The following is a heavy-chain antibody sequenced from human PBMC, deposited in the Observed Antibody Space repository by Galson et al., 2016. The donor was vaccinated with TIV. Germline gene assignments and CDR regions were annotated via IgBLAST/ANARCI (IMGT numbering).Heavy chain of an antibody. CDR3: ARSGDYGDY. D-gene: IGHD4-17*01. CDR2: MNPNSGNT. J-gene: IGHJ4*02. V-gene: IGHV1-8*02. Sequence: SVKVSCKASGYTFTSYDINWVRRATGQGLEWMGRMNPNSGNTGYAQKFRGRVTMTRNTSVRTAYMELSSLRSEDTAVYYCARSGDYGDYWGQGTLVTVSS. CDR1: GYTFTSYD.